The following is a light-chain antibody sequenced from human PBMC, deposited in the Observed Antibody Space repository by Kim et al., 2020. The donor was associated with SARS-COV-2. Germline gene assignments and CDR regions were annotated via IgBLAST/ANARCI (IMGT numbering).Light chain of an antibody. Sequence: QTVVTQEPSFSVSPGGTVTLTCGLSSGSVSTSYYPSWHQQTPGQAPRTLIYSTNTRSSGVPGRFSGSILGNKAALTITGAHADDESDYYCVLYMGSGIWVFGGGTQLTVL. V-gene: IGLV8-61*01. J-gene: IGLJ3*02. CDR2: STN. CDR1: SGSVSTSYY. CDR3: VLYMGSGIWV.